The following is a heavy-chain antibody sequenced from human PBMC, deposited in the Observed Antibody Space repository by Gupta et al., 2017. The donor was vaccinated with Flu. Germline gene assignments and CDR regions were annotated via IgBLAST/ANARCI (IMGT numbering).Heavy chain of an antibody. Sequence: RQAPGQGLEWMGGIIPMFGTANYAQKFQGRVTITADESTSTAYMELSSLRSEDTAVYYCARDLGSGTYGWFDSWGQGTLVTVSS. CDR3: ARDLGSGTYGWFDS. V-gene: IGHV1-69*01. CDR2: IIPMFGTA. J-gene: IGHJ5*01. D-gene: IGHD1-26*01.